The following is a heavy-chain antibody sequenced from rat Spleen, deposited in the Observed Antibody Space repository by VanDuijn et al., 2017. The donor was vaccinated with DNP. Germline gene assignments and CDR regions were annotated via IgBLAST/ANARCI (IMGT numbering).Heavy chain of an antibody. CDR1: GYSIASSHR. CDR3: ARWSRYFDY. CDR2: INSAGST. J-gene: IGHJ2*01. Sequence: EVQLQESGPGLVKSSQSLSLTCSVSGYSIASSHRWNWIREFPGNKLEWMGNINSAGSTNYNPSLKSRFSIIRDKSKNQFFLQVNSVTTEDTATYYCARWSRYFDYWGQGVMVTVSS. V-gene: IGHV3-3*01.